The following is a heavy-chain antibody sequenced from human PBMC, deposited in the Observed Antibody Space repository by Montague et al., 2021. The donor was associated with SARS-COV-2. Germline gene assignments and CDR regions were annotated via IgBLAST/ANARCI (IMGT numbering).Heavy chain of an antibody. CDR3: AHNQWLVPLLFDY. J-gene: IGHJ4*02. V-gene: IGHV2-70*11. D-gene: IGHD6-19*01. CDR2: IDWDDDK. Sequence: PALVKPTQTLTLTCTFSGFSLSTSGMCVSWIRQPPGKALEWLARIDWDDDKYYSTSLKTRLTISKDTSENQVVLTMTNMDPVDTATYYCAHNQWLVPLLFDYWGQGTLVTVSS. CDR1: GFSLSTSGMC.